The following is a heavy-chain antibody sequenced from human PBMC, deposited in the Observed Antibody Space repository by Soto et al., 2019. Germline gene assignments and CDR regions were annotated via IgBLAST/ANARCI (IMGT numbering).Heavy chain of an antibody. CDR3: VGGETFGGVIAEFDY. V-gene: IGHV4-39*01. D-gene: IGHD3-16*02. CDR2: IYYSGST. Sequence: SETLSLTCTVSGGSISSSSYYWGWIRQPPGKGLEWIGSIYYSGSTYYNPSLKSRVTISVDTSKNQFSLKLSSVTAADTAVYYCVGGETFGGVIAEFDYWGQGTLVTVSS. J-gene: IGHJ4*02. CDR1: GGSISSSSYY.